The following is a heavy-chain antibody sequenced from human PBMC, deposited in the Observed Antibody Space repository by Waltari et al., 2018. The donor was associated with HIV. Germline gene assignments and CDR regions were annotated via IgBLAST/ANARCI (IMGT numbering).Heavy chain of an antibody. CDR3: TRDLARYNWNDIPLDY. J-gene: IGHJ4*02. V-gene: IGHV3-74*01. Sequence: ELQLVKSGGGLVQPGWSLRISCEPSRFTFSRFWIHAVRQPPGKGLVWFSRISSDGTTTSYAESVNGRFTISRDNAKNTLYLQMNSLRAEDTAVYYCTRDLARYNWNDIPLDYWGQGALVTVSS. CDR2: ISSDGTTT. D-gene: IGHD1-20*01. CDR1: RFTFSRFW.